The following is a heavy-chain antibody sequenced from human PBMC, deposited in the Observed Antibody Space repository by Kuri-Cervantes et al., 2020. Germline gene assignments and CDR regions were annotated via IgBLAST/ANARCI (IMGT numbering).Heavy chain of an antibody. CDR1: GASISTNY. Sequence: SETLSLTCTVSGASISTNYWSWIRQSPGKGLEWIGYIHHTGSTNHIPSLKSRVTISIDTSKNQFSLKLTSVIAADTAVYYCAKGDIPGDNWGQGTLVTVSS. CDR2: IHHTGST. CDR3: AKGDIPGDN. D-gene: IGHD2-15*01. V-gene: IGHV4-59*13. J-gene: IGHJ4*02.